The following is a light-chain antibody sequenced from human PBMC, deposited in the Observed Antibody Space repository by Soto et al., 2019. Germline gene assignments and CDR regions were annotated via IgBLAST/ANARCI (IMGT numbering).Light chain of an antibody. CDR1: QSVSSY. Sequence: TESTANLSVSPGERATLSCRASQSVSSYLAWYQQKPGQAPRLLIYGASSRATGIPDRFSGSGSGTDFTLTISRLEPEDFAVYYCQQYGSSRWTFGQGTKVDI. CDR3: QQYGSSRWT. V-gene: IGKV3-20*01. J-gene: IGKJ1*01. CDR2: GAS.